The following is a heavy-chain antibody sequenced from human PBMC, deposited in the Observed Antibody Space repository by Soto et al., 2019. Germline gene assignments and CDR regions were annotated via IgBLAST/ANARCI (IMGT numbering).Heavy chain of an antibody. CDR2: IRSKANSYAT. D-gene: IGHD5-12*01. V-gene: IGHV3-73*02. Sequence: EVQLVESGGGLVQPGGSLKLSCAASGFTFSGSAMHWVRQASGKGLEWVGRIRSKANSYATAYAASVKGRFTISRDDSNNTAYLQMNSLKTEDTAVYYCTRRRGYNLDYWGQGTLVTVSS. J-gene: IGHJ4*02. CDR1: GFTFSGSA. CDR3: TRRRGYNLDY.